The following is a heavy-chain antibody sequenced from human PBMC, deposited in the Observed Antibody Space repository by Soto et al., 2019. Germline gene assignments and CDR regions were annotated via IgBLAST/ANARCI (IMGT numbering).Heavy chain of an antibody. J-gene: IGHJ6*02. CDR2: ISAYNGHT. V-gene: IGHV1-18*01. CDR1: GYTFTSYG. Sequence: ASVKVSCKASGYTFTSYGISWVRQAPEQGLEWMGWISAYNGHTNYAQKLQGRVTMTTDTSTSTAYMELRSLRSDDTAVYYCARRAVTVTTSHYYYYGMDVWGQGTTVPVSS. D-gene: IGHD4-17*01. CDR3: ARRAVTVTTSHYYYYGMDV.